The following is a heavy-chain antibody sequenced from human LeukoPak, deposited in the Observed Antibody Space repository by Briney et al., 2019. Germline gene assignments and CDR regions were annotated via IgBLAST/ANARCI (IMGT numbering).Heavy chain of an antibody. CDR1: GGSFSGYY. V-gene: IGHV4-34*01. CDR2: INHSGST. J-gene: IGHJ4*02. D-gene: IGHD6-19*01. CDR3: ARYSSGWYQYNYFDY. Sequence: SETLSPTCAVYGGSFSGYYWSWIRQPPGKGLEWIGEINHSGSTNYNPSLKSRVTISVDTSKNQFSLKLSSVTAADTAVYYCARYSSGWYQYNYFDYWGQGTLVTVSS.